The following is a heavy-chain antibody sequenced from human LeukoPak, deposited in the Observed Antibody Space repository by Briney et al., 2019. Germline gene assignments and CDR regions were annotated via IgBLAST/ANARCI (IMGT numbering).Heavy chain of an antibody. CDR1: GGSSRGYY. J-gene: IGHJ4*02. Sequence: SETLSLTCAVYGGSSRGYYWSWIRQPPGKGLEWIGEINHSGSTNYNPSLKSRVTISVDTSKNQFSLKLSSVTAADTAVYYCARGDFIPSPTLKDDLWGQGTLVTVSS. CDR3: ARGDFIPSPTLKDDL. V-gene: IGHV4-34*01. CDR2: INHSGST. D-gene: IGHD3-3*01.